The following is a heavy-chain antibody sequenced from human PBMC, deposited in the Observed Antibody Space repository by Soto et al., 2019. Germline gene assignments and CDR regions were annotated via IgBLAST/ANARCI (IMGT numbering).Heavy chain of an antibody. D-gene: IGHD2-2*01. CDR3: ARLIGSTSFSYYYMDV. V-gene: IGHV1-69*02. Sequence: QVQLVQSGAEVKKPGSSVKVSCKASGGTFSSFTISWVRQAPGQGLEWMGRIIPILGIANYAQKFQGRVTITADKSTSTAYMAVSSLRSEDTAVYYCARLIGSTSFSYYYMDVWGKGTTVTVSS. CDR1: GGTFSSFT. J-gene: IGHJ6*03. CDR2: IIPILGIA.